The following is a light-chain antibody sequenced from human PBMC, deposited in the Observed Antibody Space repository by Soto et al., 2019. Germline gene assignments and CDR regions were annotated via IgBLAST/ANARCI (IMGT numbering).Light chain of an antibody. CDR3: LLYYGGAQPYVL. J-gene: IGLJ2*01. CDR1: TGAVTSGYY. V-gene: IGLV7-43*01. CDR2: STS. Sequence: QAVVTQEPSLTVSPGGTVTLTCASSTGAVTSGYYPNWFQQKPGQAPRALIYSTSNTHSWTPARFSGSLLGGKAALTLSGVQPEDEAEYYCLLYYGGAQPYVLFGGGTKLTVL.